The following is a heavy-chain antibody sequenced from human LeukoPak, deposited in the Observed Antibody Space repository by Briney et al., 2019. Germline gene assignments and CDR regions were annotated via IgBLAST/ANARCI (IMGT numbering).Heavy chain of an antibody. D-gene: IGHD6-13*01. J-gene: IGHJ4*02. CDR2: IYYSGST. CDR1: GGSISSSSYY. V-gene: IGHV4-39*01. CDR3: ARHRSSPLYYFDY. Sequence: SETLTLTCTVSGGSISSSSYYWGWIRQPPGKGLEWIGSIYYSGSTYYNPSLKSRVTISVDTSKNQFSLKLSSVTAADTAVYYCARHRSSPLYYFDYWGQGTLVTVSS.